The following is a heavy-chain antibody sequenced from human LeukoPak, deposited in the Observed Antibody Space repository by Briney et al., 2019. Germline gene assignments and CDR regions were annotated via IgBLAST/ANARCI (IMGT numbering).Heavy chain of an antibody. CDR2: IWYDGSNK. D-gene: IGHD6-13*01. CDR1: GFTFSSYG. V-gene: IGHV3-33*01. J-gene: IGHJ4*02. CDR3: ASRAGYTGSWSAFDY. Sequence: GALRLSCAASGFTFSSYGMHWVRQAPGKGLEWVAVIWYDGSNKYYADSVEGRFTISRDNSKNTVYLQMNSLRAEDTAVYYCASRAGYTGSWSAFDYWGQGTLVTVSS.